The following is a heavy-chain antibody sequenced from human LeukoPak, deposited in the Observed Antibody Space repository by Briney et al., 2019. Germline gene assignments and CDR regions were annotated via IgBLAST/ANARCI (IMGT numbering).Heavy chain of an antibody. CDR1: GFTFSSYG. CDR2: IWYDGSNK. CDR3: ARGDPNIVVVPAAITQPTYYFDY. J-gene: IGHJ4*02. Sequence: GGSLRLSCAASGFTFSSYGMHWVRQAPGKGLEWVAVIWYDGSNKYYADSVKGRFTISRDNSKNTLCLQMNSLRAEDTAVYYCARGDPNIVVVPAAITQPTYYFDYWGQGTLVTVSS. D-gene: IGHD2-2*01. V-gene: IGHV3-33*01.